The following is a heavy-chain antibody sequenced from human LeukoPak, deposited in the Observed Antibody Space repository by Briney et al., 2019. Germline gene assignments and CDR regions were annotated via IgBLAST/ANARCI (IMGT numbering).Heavy chain of an antibody. Sequence: GGSLRLSCAASGFTFSSYAMHWVRQAPGKGLEWVAVISYDGSNKYYADSVKGRFTISGDNSKNTLYLQMNSLRAEDTAVYYCARDTYSGSSVYWGQGTLVTVSS. V-gene: IGHV3-30-3*01. CDR2: ISYDGSNK. CDR3: ARDTYSGSSVY. J-gene: IGHJ4*02. CDR1: GFTFSSYA. D-gene: IGHD1-26*01.